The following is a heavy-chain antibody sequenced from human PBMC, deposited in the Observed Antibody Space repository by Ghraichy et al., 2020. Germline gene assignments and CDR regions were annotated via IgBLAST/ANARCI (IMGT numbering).Heavy chain of an antibody. Sequence: GGSLRLSCAASGFTFSSYSMNWVRQAPGKGLEWVSSISSSSSYIYYADSVKGRFTISRDNAKNSLYLQMNSLRAEDTAVYYCARDVGPSSSSLWADYWGQGTLVTVSS. D-gene: IGHD6-13*01. CDR3: ARDVGPSSSSLWADY. CDR2: ISSSSSYI. J-gene: IGHJ4*02. CDR1: GFTFSSYS. V-gene: IGHV3-21*01.